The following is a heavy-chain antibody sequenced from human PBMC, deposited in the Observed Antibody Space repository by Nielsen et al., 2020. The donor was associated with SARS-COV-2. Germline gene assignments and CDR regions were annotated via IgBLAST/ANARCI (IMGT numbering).Heavy chain of an antibody. CDR3: AKVIVTGNLGVDH. CDR1: GFTFSNYA. J-gene: IGHJ4*02. CDR2: ISYDGNKK. D-gene: IGHD7-27*01. V-gene: IGHV3-30*18. Sequence: GESLKISCAASGFTFSNYAMSWVRQAPGKGLEWVAAISYDGNKKDYADSVKGRFTISRDTSKNTLYLQMDSLRAEDTAIYYCAKVIVTGNLGVDHWGQGTLVTVSS.